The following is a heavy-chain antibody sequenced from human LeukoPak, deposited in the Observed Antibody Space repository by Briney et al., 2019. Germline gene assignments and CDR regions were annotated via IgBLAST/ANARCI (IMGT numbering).Heavy chain of an antibody. J-gene: IGHJ6*04. CDR3: ASWLCIGGSCPRVGDV. V-gene: IGHV3-7*01. D-gene: IGHD2-15*01. CDR2: IKQDGSEK. Sequence: GGSLRLSCAASGFTFSSYWMSWVRQAPGKGLEWVANIKQDGSEKYYVDSVKGRFTISRDNAKNSLYLQMNSLRAEDTAVYYCASWLCIGGSCPRVGDVWGKGTTVTVSS. CDR1: GFTFSSYW.